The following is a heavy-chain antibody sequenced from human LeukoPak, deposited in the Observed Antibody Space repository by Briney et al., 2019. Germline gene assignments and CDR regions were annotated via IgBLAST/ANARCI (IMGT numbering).Heavy chain of an antibody. D-gene: IGHD6-19*01. J-gene: IGHJ5*02. CDR1: GGSISSYY. CDR2: IYYSGST. Sequence: PSETLSLTSTVPGGSISSYYWSWIRQPPGKGLEWIGYIYYSGSTNYNPSLKSRVTISVDTSKKQFSLKLSSVTAADTAVYYCARHGYSSGWYVPTWFDPWGQGTLVTVSS. CDR3: ARHGYSSGWYVPTWFDP. V-gene: IGHV4-59*08.